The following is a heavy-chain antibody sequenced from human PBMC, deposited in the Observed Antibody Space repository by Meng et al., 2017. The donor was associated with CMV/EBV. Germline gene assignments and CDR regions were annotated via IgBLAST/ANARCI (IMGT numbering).Heavy chain of an antibody. CDR2: LFWNDDK. D-gene: IGHD3-22*01. J-gene: IGHJ4*02. Sequence: INLKQSRPTLVKPTQTLTLTCTFSGFSLSTSGVGVAWIRQSPGKALEWLALLFWNDDKRYSPSLRSSLTITKDTSKDHVLLTLPTMDPVDTATYFCAHPPSYYDCISIDYWGQGTLVTVSS. CDR1: GFSLSTSGVG. CDR3: AHPPSYYDCISIDY. V-gene: IGHV2-5*01.